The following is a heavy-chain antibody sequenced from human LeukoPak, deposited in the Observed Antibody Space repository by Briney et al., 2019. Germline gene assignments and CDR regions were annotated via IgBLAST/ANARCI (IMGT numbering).Heavy chain of an antibody. J-gene: IGHJ5*02. CDR2: IYYSGST. Sequence: SETLSLTCTVSGGSISSYYWSWIRQPPGKGLEWIGYIYYSGSTNYNPSLKSRVTISVDTSKNQFSLKLSSVTAADTAVYYCARQIGNSSGQGKTGWFDPWGQGTLVTVSS. V-gene: IGHV4-59*08. D-gene: IGHD6-19*01. CDR1: GGSISSYY. CDR3: ARQIGNSSGQGKTGWFDP.